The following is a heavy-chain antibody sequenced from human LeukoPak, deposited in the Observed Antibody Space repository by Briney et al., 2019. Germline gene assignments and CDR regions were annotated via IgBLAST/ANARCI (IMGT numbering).Heavy chain of an antibody. D-gene: IGHD1-26*01. V-gene: IGHV4-4*07. J-gene: IGHJ6*03. CDR1: GGSISSYY. CDR2: IYTSGST. CDR3: ARAPSSYGSPYMDV. Sequence: SETLSLTCTVSGGSISSYYWGWIRQPAGKGLEWIGRIYTSGSTNYNPSLKSRVTMSVDTSKNQFSLKLSSVTAADTAVCYCARAPSSYGSPYMDVWGKGTTVTVSS.